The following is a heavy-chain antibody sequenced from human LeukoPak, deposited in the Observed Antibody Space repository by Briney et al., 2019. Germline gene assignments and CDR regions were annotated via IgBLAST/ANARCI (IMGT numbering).Heavy chain of an antibody. CDR3: ARVCCYFDSESNPNWLDP. V-gene: IGHV3-53*01. J-gene: IGHJ5*02. CDR1: GFTVSSNY. Sequence: GGSLRLSCAASGFTVSSNYMSWVRQAPGKGLEWASVIYSGGSTYYADSVKGRFTISRDNSKNTLYLQMNSLRAEDTAVYYCARVCCYFDSESNPNWLDPWGQGTLASVS. D-gene: IGHD3-9*01. CDR2: IYSGGST.